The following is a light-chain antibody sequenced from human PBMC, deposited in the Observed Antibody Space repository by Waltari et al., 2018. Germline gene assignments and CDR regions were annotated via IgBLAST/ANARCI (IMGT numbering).Light chain of an antibody. CDR1: ASNIGGNL. Sequence: QSVLTQTPSASGTPGQRVTISCSGSASNIGGNLVTWYQQLPGKAPKLLIYRSDLRPSGVPDRFSSSKSGTSASLAISGLQSEDEADYFCASWDDSLNGHWVFGGGTKVTVL. J-gene: IGLJ3*02. CDR2: RSD. V-gene: IGLV1-44*01. CDR3: ASWDDSLNGHWV.